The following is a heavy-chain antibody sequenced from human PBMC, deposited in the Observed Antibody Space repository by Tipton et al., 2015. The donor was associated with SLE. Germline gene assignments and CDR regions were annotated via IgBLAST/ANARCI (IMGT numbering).Heavy chain of an antibody. J-gene: IGHJ3*02. CDR3: VRNLGSGSSVLGAFDI. CDR2: IYYSGSN. Sequence: LRLSCAVSDYSISSSNWWGWIRQPPGKGLEWIGYIYYSGSNYYNPSLKSRVTMSVDTSKNQFSLKLSSVTAVDTAVYYCVRNLGSGSSVLGAFDIWGQGTMVTVSS. V-gene: IGHV4-28*01. D-gene: IGHD1-26*01. CDR1: DYSISSSNW.